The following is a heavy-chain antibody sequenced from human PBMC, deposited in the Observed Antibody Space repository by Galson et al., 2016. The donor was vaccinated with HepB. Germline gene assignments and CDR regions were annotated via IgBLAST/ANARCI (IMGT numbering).Heavy chain of an antibody. J-gene: IGHJ5*02. CDR3: ARDYFGP. D-gene: IGHD3-10*01. V-gene: IGHV3-66*02. CDR2: IYSDGST. CDR1: GFTVSNNF. Sequence: SLRLSCAASGFTVSNNFMRWVRQAPGKGLEWVSLIYSDGSTYYADSVKGRFTISRDNSKNTLYLQMNSLRVEDTAFYYCARDYFGPWGQGTLVTVSS.